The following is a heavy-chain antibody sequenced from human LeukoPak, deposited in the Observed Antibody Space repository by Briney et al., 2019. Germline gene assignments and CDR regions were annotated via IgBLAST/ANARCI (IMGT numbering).Heavy chain of an antibody. CDR3: AKLGYSGYDYWFDP. CDR2: ISYDGSNK. J-gene: IGHJ5*02. Sequence: PGRSLRLSCAASGFTFSSYGMHWVRQAPGKGLEWVAVISYDGSNKYYADSVKGRFTISRDNSKNTLYLQMNSLRAEDTAVYYCAKLGYSGYDYWFDPWGQGTLVTVSS. D-gene: IGHD5-12*01. CDR1: GFTFSSYG. V-gene: IGHV3-30*18.